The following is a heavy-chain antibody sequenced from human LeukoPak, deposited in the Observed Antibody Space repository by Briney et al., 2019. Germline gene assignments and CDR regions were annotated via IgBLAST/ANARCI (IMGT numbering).Heavy chain of an antibody. J-gene: IGHJ4*02. D-gene: IGHD3-3*01. CDR2: INPNRGGT. CDR3: ARGGGYDFWSGYSNYFDY. CDR1: GYTFTGYY. V-gene: IGHV1-2*02. Sequence: GASVKVSCKASGYTFTGYYMHWVRQAPGQGLEWMGWINPNRGGTNYAQKFQGRVTMTRDTSISTAYMELSRLRSDDTAVYYCARGGGYDFWSGYSNYFDYWGQGTLVTVSS.